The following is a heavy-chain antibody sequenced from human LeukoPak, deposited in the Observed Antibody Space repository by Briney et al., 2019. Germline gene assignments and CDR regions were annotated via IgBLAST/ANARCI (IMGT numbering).Heavy chain of an antibody. J-gene: IGHJ1*01. CDR3: ATGPHYDILTGYYPPHG. D-gene: IGHD3-9*01. V-gene: IGHV1-24*01. CDR2: FDPEDGET. Sequence: ASVKVSCKVSGYTLTELSMHWVRQAPGKGLEWMGGFDPEDGETIYAQKFQGRVTMTEDTSTDTAYMELSSLRSEDTAVYYCATGPHYDILTGYYPPHGWGQGTLVTVSS. CDR1: GYTLTELS.